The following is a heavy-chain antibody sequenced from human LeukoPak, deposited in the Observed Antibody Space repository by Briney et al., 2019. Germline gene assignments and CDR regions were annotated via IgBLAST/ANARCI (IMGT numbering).Heavy chain of an antibody. CDR3: AKPPAYCSSTSCYYYYYYYGMDV. D-gene: IGHD2-2*01. CDR1: GFTFSSYW. CDR2: ISGSGGST. Sequence: GGSLRLSCAASGFTFSSYWMSWVRQAPGKGLEWVSAISGSGGSTYYADSVKGRFTISRDNSKNTLYLQMNSLRAEDTAVYYCAKPPAYCSSTSCYYYYYYYGMDVWGQGTTVTVSS. J-gene: IGHJ6*02. V-gene: IGHV3-23*01.